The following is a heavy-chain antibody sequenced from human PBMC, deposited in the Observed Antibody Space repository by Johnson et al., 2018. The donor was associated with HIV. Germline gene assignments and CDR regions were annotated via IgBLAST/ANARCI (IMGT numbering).Heavy chain of an antibody. CDR2: INQDGSEM. Sequence: VQLVESGGGLVKPGGSLRLSCAASGFTFSDYYMNWIRQAPGKGLEWVANINQDGSEMYYVDSVKGRFTISRDNANNSLYVQMNSLRAEDTAVYYCARGRGALDIWGQGTMVTVSS. CDR3: ARGRGALDI. CDR1: GFTFSDYY. J-gene: IGHJ3*02. V-gene: IGHV3-7*03. D-gene: IGHD3-16*01.